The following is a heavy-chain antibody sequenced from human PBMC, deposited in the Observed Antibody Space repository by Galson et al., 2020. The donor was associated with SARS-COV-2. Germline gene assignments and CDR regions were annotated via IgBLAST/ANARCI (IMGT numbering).Heavy chain of an antibody. Sequence: GGSLRLSCAASGFTFSSYSMNWVRQAPGKGLEWVSSISSSSSYIYYADSVKGRFTISRDNAKNSLYLQMNSLRAEDTAVYYCARDGPLRYFDWEFIRQTYYYYGMDVWGQGTTVTVSS. CDR1: GFTFSSYS. V-gene: IGHV3-21*01. D-gene: IGHD3-9*01. CDR2: ISSSSSYI. CDR3: ARDGPLRYFDWEFIRQTYYYYGMDV. J-gene: IGHJ6*02.